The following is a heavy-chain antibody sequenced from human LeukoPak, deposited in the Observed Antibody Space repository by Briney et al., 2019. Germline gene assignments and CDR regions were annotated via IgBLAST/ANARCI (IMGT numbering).Heavy chain of an antibody. D-gene: IGHD1-26*01. Sequence: PSETLSLTCTASGGSISSYYWSWIRQPPGKGLEWIGYIYYSGSTNYNPSLKSRVTISVDTSKNQFSLKLSSVTAADTAVYYCARDPAVGATRAFDIWGQGTMVTVSS. CDR2: IYYSGST. CDR3: ARDPAVGATRAFDI. J-gene: IGHJ3*02. CDR1: GGSISSYY. V-gene: IGHV4-59*01.